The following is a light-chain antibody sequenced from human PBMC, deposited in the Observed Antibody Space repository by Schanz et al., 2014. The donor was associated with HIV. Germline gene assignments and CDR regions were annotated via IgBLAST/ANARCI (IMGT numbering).Light chain of an antibody. J-gene: IGKJ2*01. CDR2: AAS. Sequence: DIQMTQSPSSVSASVGDRVSITCRASHIISSYLAWYQQKPGKAPNLLIFAASTLKRGVPSRFRGPGSGTDFNLTISSLQPEDFATYYCQQYSNYPHTFGQGTKLDIK. CDR1: HIISSY. V-gene: IGKV1D-16*01. CDR3: QQYSNYPHT.